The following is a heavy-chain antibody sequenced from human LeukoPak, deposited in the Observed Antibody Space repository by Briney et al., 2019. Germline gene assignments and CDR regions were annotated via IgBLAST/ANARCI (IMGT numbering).Heavy chain of an antibody. CDR1: GGTFNNSA. CDR2: IIPIFGTA. J-gene: IGHJ4*02. CDR3: ASSPSTPVNNWNYEEDRYYFDY. Sequence: ASVKVSCETSGGTFNNSAISWVRQAPGQGLEWMGRIIPIFGTANYAQKFQGRVTITTDESTSTAYMELSSLRSEDTAVYYCASSPSTPVNNWNYEEDRYYFDYWGQGTLVTVSS. V-gene: IGHV1-69*05. D-gene: IGHD1-7*01.